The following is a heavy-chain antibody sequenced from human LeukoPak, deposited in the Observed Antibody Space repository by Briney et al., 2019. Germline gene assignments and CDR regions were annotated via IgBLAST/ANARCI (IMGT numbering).Heavy chain of an antibody. V-gene: IGHV4-39*01. D-gene: IGHD5-12*01. J-gene: IGHJ4*02. CDR2: FYYSGST. CDR3: ARRVDIVATIDY. CDR1: GGSISSSSYY. Sequence: KPSETLSLTCTVSGGSISSSSYYWGWIRQPPGKGLEWIGSFYYSGSTYYNPSLKSRVTISVNTSKNQFSLKLSSVTAADTAIFYCARRVDIVATIDYWGQGTLVTVSS.